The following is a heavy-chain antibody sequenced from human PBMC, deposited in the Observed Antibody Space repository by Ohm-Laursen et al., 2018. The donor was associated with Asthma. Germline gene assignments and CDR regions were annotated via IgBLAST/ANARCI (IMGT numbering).Heavy chain of an antibody. CDR2: ISTASTFI. V-gene: IGHV3-21*01. Sequence: SLRLSCAASGYTFNRYSIHWVRQIPGKGLEWVASISTASTFIYYADSVRGRFTTSRDNARNSVYLQMNSLRAEDTALYYCARIGPEWELPGREYSLHHWGEGTLATVSS. CDR3: ARIGPEWELPGREYSLHH. CDR1: GYTFNRYS. D-gene: IGHD1-26*01. J-gene: IGHJ1*01.